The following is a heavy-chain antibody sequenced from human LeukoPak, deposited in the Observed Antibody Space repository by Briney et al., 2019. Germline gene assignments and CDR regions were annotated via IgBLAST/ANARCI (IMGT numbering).Heavy chain of an antibody. D-gene: IGHD2-2*01. J-gene: IGHJ4*02. CDR2: IIPIFGTA. CDR3: AREGYCSSTCCYSSFDY. CDR1: GGTFSSYA. Sequence: SVKVSCKASGGTFSSYAISWVRQAPGQGLEWMGGIIPIFGTANYAQKFQGRVTITADESTSTAYMELSSLRSEDTAVYYCAREGYCSSTCCYSSFDYWGQGTLVTVSS. V-gene: IGHV1-69*13.